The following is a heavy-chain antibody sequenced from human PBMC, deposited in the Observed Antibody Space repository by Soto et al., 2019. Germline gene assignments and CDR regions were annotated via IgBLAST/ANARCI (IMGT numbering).Heavy chain of an antibody. CDR2: IQYNGYS. Sequence: QVQLQESGPGLVKPSETLSLTCTVSGGSITNYYCSWFRQPPGKGLEWIGYIQYNGYSAYNLSLKRRVTMSMDTSKTHFSLMLESVTATATAVYYCATHGFGSLHGLVDVWGQGTTVIVSS. D-gene: IGHD3-10*01. CDR1: GGSITNYY. CDR3: ATHGFGSLHGLVDV. V-gene: IGHV4-59*08. J-gene: IGHJ6*02.